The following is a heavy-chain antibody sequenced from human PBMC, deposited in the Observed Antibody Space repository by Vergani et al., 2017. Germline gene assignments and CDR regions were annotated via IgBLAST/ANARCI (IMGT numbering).Heavy chain of an antibody. CDR2: KYYRSKWYN. D-gene: IGHD5-24*01. V-gene: IGHV6-1*01. CDR3: ARNSRDGYNTYYYGMDV. J-gene: IGHJ6*02. Sequence: QVQLQQSGPGLVKPSQTLSLTCAISGDSVSSNSAAWNWIRKSPSRGLEWLGRKYYRSKWYNDYAVSVKSRITINPDTSKNQFSLQLKSVTPEDTAVYYCARNSRDGYNTYYYGMDVWGQGTTVTVSS. CDR1: GDSVSSNSAA.